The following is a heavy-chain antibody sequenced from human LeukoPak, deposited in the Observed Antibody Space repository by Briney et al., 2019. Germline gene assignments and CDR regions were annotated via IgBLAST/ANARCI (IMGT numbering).Heavy chain of an antibody. CDR2: SIPLYATT. CDR3: ATASVPGAIEGPFDALDT. V-gene: IGHV1-69*05. D-gene: IGHD2-2*02. J-gene: IGHJ3*02. Sequence: GASAKVSCKPSGGSFRYYDISWVRQAPGQGLEWMGRSIPLYATTKYAQRFQGRVTIITDAPATTAYMELSSLRSEDTAVYYCATASVPGAIEGPFDALDTWGQGTMVTVSS. CDR1: GGSFRYYD.